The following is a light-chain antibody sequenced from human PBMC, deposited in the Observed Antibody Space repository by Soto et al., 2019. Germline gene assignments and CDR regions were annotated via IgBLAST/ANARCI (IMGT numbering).Light chain of an antibody. V-gene: IGKV1-27*01. CDR3: RNYYTAPVA. Sequence: DIQMTQSPSSLSASIGDRVTITCRASQGISNYLAWYQQRPGELPNLLIYATSTLPSGVPSRFSGSGSGTDFTLTISSLQPEDVATYYCRNYYTAPVAFGQGTKVEIK. CDR1: QGISNY. J-gene: IGKJ1*01. CDR2: ATS.